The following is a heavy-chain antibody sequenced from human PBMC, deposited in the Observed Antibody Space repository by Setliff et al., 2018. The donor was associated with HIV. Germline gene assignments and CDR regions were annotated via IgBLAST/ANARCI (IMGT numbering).Heavy chain of an antibody. V-gene: IGHV3-48*01. D-gene: IGHD2-15*01. CDR1: GFTFSSYS. J-gene: IGHJ4*02. CDR2: ISSSGSTI. CDR3: ARDGLEGDMAGRQRTYAFGY. Sequence: GGALRLSCAASGFTFSSYSMNWVRQAPGKGLEWLSYISSSGSTICYADSVKGRFTISRDNAKNSLYLQMNSLRAEDTAVYYCARDGLEGDMAGRQRTYAFGYWGQGTLVTVSS.